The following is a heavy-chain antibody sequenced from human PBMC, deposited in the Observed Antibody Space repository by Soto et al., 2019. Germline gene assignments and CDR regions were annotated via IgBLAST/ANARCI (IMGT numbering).Heavy chain of an antibody. CDR2: IYYSGST. D-gene: IGHD6-13*01. CDR1: GGSISSGDYY. J-gene: IGHJ4*02. V-gene: IGHV4-30-4*01. Sequence: QGQLQESGPGLVKPSQTLSLTCPVSGGSISSGDYYWSWIRQPPGKGLEWIGSIYYSGSTYYNPSLKSRVTISVDTSKNQFSLKLNSVTAADTAVYYCASRHSSPYFDYWGQGTLVTVSS. CDR3: ASRHSSPYFDY.